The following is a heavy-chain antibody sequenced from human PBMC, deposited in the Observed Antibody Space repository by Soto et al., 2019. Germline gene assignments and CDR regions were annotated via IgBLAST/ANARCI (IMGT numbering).Heavy chain of an antibody. J-gene: IGHJ4*02. V-gene: IGHV3-33*08. Sequence: VQLLESGGGLVQPGGSLRLSCAASGFTFSSYAMSWVRQAPGKGLEWVAVIWYDGSNKYYADSVKGRFTISRDNSKNTLYLQMNSLRAEDTAVYYCARGRYDSSGYLEYYFDYWGQGTLVTVSS. CDR2: IWYDGSNK. CDR1: GFTFSSYA. D-gene: IGHD3-22*01. CDR3: ARGRYDSSGYLEYYFDY.